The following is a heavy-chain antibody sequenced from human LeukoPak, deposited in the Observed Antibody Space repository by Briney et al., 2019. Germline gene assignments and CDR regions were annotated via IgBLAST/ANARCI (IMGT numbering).Heavy chain of an antibody. CDR3: ARVLDGYGDYGPYYADY. V-gene: IGHV3-33*01. J-gene: IGHJ4*02. CDR1: GFTFSSYG. D-gene: IGHD4-17*01. Sequence: GRSLRLSCAASGFTFSSYGMHWVRQAPGKGLEWVAVIWYDGSNKYYADSVKGRFTISRDNSKNTLYLQMNSLRAEDTAVYYCARVLDGYGDYGPYYADYWGQGTLVTVSS. CDR2: IWYDGSNK.